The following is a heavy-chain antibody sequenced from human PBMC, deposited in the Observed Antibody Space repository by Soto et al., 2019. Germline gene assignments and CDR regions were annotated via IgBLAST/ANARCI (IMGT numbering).Heavy chain of an antibody. CDR3: ASATMTSTSFYYAMDV. V-gene: IGHV5-10-1*01. CDR2: INPTDSET. D-gene: IGHD4-17*01. Sequence: GESLKISCKTSGHRFTTYWLSLERQMPGKGLEYMGKINPTDSETNYSPSFEGHVTFSVDRSTSTAYVRWNSLKASDTAMYYCASATMTSTSFYYAMDVWGQGTTVTVSS. J-gene: IGHJ6*02. CDR1: GHRFTTYW.